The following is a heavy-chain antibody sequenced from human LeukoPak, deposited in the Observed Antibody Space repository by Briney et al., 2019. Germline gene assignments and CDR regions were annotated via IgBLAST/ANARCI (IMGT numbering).Heavy chain of an antibody. J-gene: IGHJ4*02. CDR2: INHSGST. D-gene: IGHD4-11*01. V-gene: IGHV4-34*01. CDR1: GGSFSGYY. Sequence: PSETLSLTCAVYGGSFSGYYWSWIRQPPGKGLEWIGEINHSGSTNYNPSLKSRVTISVDTSKNQFSLELSSVTAADTAVYYCARALTTVTTFFDYWGQGTLVTVSS. CDR3: ARALTTVTTFFDY.